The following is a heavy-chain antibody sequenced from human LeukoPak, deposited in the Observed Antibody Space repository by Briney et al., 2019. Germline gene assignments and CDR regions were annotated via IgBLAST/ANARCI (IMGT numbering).Heavy chain of an antibody. CDR3: AKFLVIIRGVIYV. CDR1: GFTFSSYA. V-gene: IGHV3-23*01. CDR2: ISGSGDSK. J-gene: IGHJ6*02. Sequence: GGSLRLSCAASGFTFSSYAMSWVRQAPGKGGEWVSAISGSGDSKYYADSVKGRFTISRDNYRNTLYVQMKRLRAEDTAGYYCAKFLVIIRGVIYVWGQGTTVTVSS. D-gene: IGHD3-10*01.